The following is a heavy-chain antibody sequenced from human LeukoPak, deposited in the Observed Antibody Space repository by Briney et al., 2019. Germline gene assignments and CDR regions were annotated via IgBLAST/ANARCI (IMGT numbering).Heavy chain of an antibody. V-gene: IGHV3-23*01. CDR1: GFTSRIHP. D-gene: IGHD2-21*01. CDR3: AKDFRIGYSAHFDY. Sequence: GGPLKLSCVGSGFTSRIHPMSWFRQPPKKGLEFVSGIYGNGGTTYYADSVKGRFSISRDNSKNTLYLQMDSLRGEDTAVYYCAKDFRIGYSAHFDYWGQGALVTVSS. CDR2: IYGNGGTT. J-gene: IGHJ4*02.